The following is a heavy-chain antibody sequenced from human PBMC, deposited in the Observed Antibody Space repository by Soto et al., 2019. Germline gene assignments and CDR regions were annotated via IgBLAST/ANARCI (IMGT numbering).Heavy chain of an antibody. D-gene: IGHD2-2*01. CDR2: ISYDGSNK. J-gene: IGHJ4*02. Sequence: QVQLVESGGGVVQPGRSLRLSCAASGFTFSSYGMHWVRQAPGKGLEWVAVISYDGSNKYYADSVKGRFTISRDNSKNTLYLQMNSLRAEDTAVYYCAKVGGGHCSSTSCSYFDYWGQGTLVTVSS. CDR3: AKVGGGHCSSTSCSYFDY. CDR1: GFTFSSYG. V-gene: IGHV3-30*18.